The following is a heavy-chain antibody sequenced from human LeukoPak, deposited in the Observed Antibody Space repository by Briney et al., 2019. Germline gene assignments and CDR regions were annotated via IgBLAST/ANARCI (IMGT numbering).Heavy chain of an antibody. D-gene: IGHD6-19*01. V-gene: IGHV3-23*01. Sequence: GSLRLSCTASGFTFSTYAMSWVRQAPGKGLQWVSAISGSGGSTYYADSVKGRFTISRDNSKKKLYLQMTSLRAEDTAVYYCAKGRITQWLVPFDYWGQGTLVTVSS. J-gene: IGHJ4*02. CDR1: GFTFSTYA. CDR2: ISGSGGST. CDR3: AKGRITQWLVPFDY.